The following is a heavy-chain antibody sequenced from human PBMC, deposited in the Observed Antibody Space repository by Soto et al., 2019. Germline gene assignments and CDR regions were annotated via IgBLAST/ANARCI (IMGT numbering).Heavy chain of an antibody. J-gene: IGHJ5*02. CDR2: INHSGST. V-gene: IGHV4-34*01. CDR1: GGSFSGYY. D-gene: IGHD1-1*01. Sequence: QVQLQQWGAGLLKPSETLSLTCAVYGGSFSGYYWSWIRQPPGKGLEWIGEINHSGSTNYNPSLKSRVTISVHTSKNQFSLKLSSVTAADTAVYYCARNRLEDWFDPWGQGTLVTVSS. CDR3: ARNRLEDWFDP.